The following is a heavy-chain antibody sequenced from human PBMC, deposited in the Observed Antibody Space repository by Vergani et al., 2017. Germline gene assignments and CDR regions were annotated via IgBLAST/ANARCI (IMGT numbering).Heavy chain of an antibody. V-gene: IGHV3-74*01. J-gene: IGHJ4*02. CDR3: TRDEGSSWYSGYFDY. CDR2: INSDGSST. CDR1: GFTFSSYW. D-gene: IGHD6-13*01. Sequence: EVQLVESGGGLVQPGGSLRLSCAASGFTFSSYWMHWVRQAPGKGLVWVSRINSDGSSTSYADSVKGRFTISRDNAKNTLYLQMNSLKTEDTAVYYCTRDEGSSWYSGYFDYWGQGTLVTVSS.